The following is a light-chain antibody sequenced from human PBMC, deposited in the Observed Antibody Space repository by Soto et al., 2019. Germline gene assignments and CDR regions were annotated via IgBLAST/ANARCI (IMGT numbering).Light chain of an antibody. CDR1: QSISNW. CDR3: QQYNSYLFT. V-gene: IGKV1-5*03. Sequence: DIPMTQSPSTLSASVGDRVTITCRASQSISNWLAWYQQKPGKAPKLLIYKASNLESGVPSRFSGSGSGTEFTLTISSLQPDDFATYYCQQYNSYLFTFGPGTKVDIK. CDR2: KAS. J-gene: IGKJ3*01.